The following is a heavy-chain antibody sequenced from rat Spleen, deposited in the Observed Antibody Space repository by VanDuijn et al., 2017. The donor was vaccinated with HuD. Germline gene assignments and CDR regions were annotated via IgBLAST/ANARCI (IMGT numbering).Heavy chain of an antibody. Sequence: QVRLKESGPRLVQPSQTLSVTCPVSGFSLTNYHVSWVRQPPGKGLEWVGAIWRGGSTDYNSALKSRLSISRDTSKNQVFLKMNSLQTDDTGTYYCARHDYYFDYWGQGVTVTVSS. J-gene: IGHJ2*01. CDR2: IWRGGST. D-gene: IGHD1-6*01. CDR1: GFSLTNYH. CDR3: ARHDYYFDY. V-gene: IGHV2-61*01.